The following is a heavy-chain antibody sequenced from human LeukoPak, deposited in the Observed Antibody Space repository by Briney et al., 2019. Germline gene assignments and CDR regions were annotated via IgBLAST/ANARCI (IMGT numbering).Heavy chain of an antibody. CDR3: ARPRGSSWYDAFDI. J-gene: IGHJ3*02. V-gene: IGHV4-59*08. CDR1: GGSISSYY. Sequence: SETLSLTCTVSGGSISSYYWSWIRQPPGKGLEWIGYIYYSGSTNYNPSLKGRVTISVDTSKNQFSLKLSSLTAADTAVYYCARPRGSSWYDAFDIWGQGTMVTVSS. CDR2: IYYSGST. D-gene: IGHD6-13*01.